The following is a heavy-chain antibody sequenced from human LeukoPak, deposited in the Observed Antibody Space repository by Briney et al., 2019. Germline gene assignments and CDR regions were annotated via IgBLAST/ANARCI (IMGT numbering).Heavy chain of an antibody. Sequence: PGGSLRLSCEASGFTFSSYGMSWVRQAPGKGLEWVSSITSSSSFIYYADSVRGRFSISRDNAKNSLYLQMNSLRAEDTAVYYCARAKQWLDDAFDIWGQGTMVTVSS. CDR1: GFTFSSYG. D-gene: IGHD6-19*01. J-gene: IGHJ3*02. CDR3: ARAKQWLDDAFDI. CDR2: ITSSSSFI. V-gene: IGHV3-21*01.